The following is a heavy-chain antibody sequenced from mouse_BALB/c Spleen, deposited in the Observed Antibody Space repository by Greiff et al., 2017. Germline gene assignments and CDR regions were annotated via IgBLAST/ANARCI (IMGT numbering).Heavy chain of an antibody. CDR2: INPSTGYT. Sequence: QVQLQQSGAELAKPGASVKMSCKASGFTFTSYWMHWVNQRPGQGLEWIGYINPSTGYTEYNQKFKDKATLTADKSSSTAYMQLSSLTSEDSAVYYCARTNGFYTMDYWGQGTTVTVSS. V-gene: IGHV1-7*01. J-gene: IGHJ4*01. CDR1: GFTFTSYW. CDR3: ARTNGFYTMDY.